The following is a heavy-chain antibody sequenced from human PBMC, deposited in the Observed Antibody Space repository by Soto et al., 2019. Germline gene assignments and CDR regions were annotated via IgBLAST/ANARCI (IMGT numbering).Heavy chain of an antibody. J-gene: IGHJ4*02. D-gene: IGHD1-26*01. CDR1: GFTFSSYA. V-gene: IGHV3-23*01. CDR2: ISGSGGST. Sequence: EVQLLESGGGLVQPGGSLRLSCAASGFTFSSYAMSWVRQAPGKGLEWVSAISGSGGSTYYADSVKGRFTISRDNSKNTLYPQMNSLRAEDTAVYYCAKDSHLLPLWELSPHVHYWGQGTLVTVSS. CDR3: AKDSHLLPLWELSPHVHY.